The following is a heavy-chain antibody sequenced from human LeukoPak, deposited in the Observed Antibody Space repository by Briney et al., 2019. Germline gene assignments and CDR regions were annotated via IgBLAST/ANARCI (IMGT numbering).Heavy chain of an antibody. J-gene: IGHJ6*02. V-gene: IGHV3-33*01. D-gene: IGHD2-8*01. CDR3: ARDNDEAYYYYYGMDV. Sequence: GRSLILSCAASGFTFSSYGMHWVRQAPGKGLEWVAVIWYDGSNKYYADSVKGRFTISRDNSKNTLYLQMNSLRAEDTAVYYCARDNDEAYYYYYGMDVWGQGTSVSVSS. CDR1: GFTFSSYG. CDR2: IWYDGSNK.